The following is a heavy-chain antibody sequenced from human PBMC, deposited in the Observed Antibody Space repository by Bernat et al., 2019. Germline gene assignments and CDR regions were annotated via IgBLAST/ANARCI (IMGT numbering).Heavy chain of an antibody. CDR2: INHSGST. V-gene: IGHV4-34*01. J-gene: IGHJ4*02. CDR1: GGSFSGYY. D-gene: IGHD3-22*01. Sequence: QVQLQQWGAGLLKPSETLSLTCAVYGGSFSGYYWSWIRQPPGKGLEWIGEINHSGSTNYNPPLKSRVTISVETSKNPFSLKLSSVTAADTAVYYCARVAYYYDSGGYWAEDYWGQGTLVTVSS. CDR3: ARVAYYYDSGGYWAEDY.